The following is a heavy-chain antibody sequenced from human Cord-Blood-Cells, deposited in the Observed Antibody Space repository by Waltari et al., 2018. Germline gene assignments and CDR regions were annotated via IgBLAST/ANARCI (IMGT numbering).Heavy chain of an antibody. CDR2: ISYDGSKK. CDR3: ARDRATGTTYYYYGMDV. V-gene: IGHV3-30-3*01. J-gene: IGHJ6*02. Sequence: QVQLVESGGGVVQPGRSLRLSCAASGFTFSSYAMHWVRQAPGKGLEWVAVISYDGSKKYYADSVKGRFTISRDNSKNTLYLQMNSLRAEDTAVYYCARDRATGTTYYYYGMDVWGQGTTVTVSS. CDR1: GFTFSSYA. D-gene: IGHD1-1*01.